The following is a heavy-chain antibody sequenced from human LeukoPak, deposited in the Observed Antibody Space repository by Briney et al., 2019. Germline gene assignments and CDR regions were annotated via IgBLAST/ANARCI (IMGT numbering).Heavy chain of an antibody. D-gene: IGHD1-14*01. CDR1: GFTFDEHA. J-gene: IGHJ4*02. CDR3: AKRSGAPNNFDY. CDR2: ISGDGASE. V-gene: IGHV3-43*02. Sequence: GGSLRLSCTTSGFTFDEHAMPWVRQVPGRGLEWVSLISGDGASEHYADSVKGRFTISRDNSRNSLFLQMNSLRTEDTALYFCAKRSGAPNNFDYWGQGVLVTVSS.